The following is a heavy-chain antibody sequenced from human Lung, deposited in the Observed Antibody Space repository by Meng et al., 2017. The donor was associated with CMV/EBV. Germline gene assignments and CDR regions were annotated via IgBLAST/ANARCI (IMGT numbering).Heavy chain of an antibody. CDR2: ISSSSTTL. CDR1: GFTFSYYY. J-gene: IGHJ4*02. Sequence: GGSLGLSCAASGFTFSYYYMTWVRQAPGKGLEWVSYISSSSTTLNYADSVKGRFTISRDNAKDSLYLQMDSLRVEDTAVYYCARDGAGSIDYWGQGTLVTVSS. V-gene: IGHV3-11*04. D-gene: IGHD6-19*01. CDR3: ARDGAGSIDY.